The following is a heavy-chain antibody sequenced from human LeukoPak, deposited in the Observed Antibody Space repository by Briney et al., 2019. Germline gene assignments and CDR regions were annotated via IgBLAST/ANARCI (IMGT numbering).Heavy chain of an antibody. D-gene: IGHD3-22*01. CDR3: AGGPPNYYDSSGYQYSSDY. Sequence: SVKVSCKASGGTFSSYAISWVRQAPGQGLEWMGRIIPIFGTANYAQKFQGRVTITTDESTSTAYMELSSLRSEDTAVYYCAGGPPNYYDSSGYQYSSDYWGQGTPVTVSS. CDR2: IIPIFGTA. J-gene: IGHJ4*02. CDR1: GGTFSSYA. V-gene: IGHV1-69*05.